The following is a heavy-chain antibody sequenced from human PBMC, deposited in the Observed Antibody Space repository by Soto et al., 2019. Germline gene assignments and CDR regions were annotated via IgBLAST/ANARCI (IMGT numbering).Heavy chain of an antibody. D-gene: IGHD1-26*01. Sequence: GGSLRLSCAASGFTFSNAWMSWVRQAPGKGLEWVSVISGSGGSTYYADSVKGRFTISRDNSKNTLYLQMNSLRAEDTAVYYCAKRGSGSQFDYWGQGTLVTVSS. CDR1: GFTFSNAW. CDR2: ISGSGGST. CDR3: AKRGSGSQFDY. J-gene: IGHJ4*02. V-gene: IGHV3-23*01.